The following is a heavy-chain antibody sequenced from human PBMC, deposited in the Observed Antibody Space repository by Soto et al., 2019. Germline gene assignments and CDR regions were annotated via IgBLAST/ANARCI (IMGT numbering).Heavy chain of an antibody. D-gene: IGHD5-12*01. V-gene: IGHV1-69*13. CDR3: AREVEMATIPWFDP. CDR1: GGTFSSYA. J-gene: IGHJ5*02. CDR2: IIPIFGTA. Sequence: ASVKVSCKASGGTFSSYAISWVRQAPGQGLEWMGGIIPIFGTANYAQKFQGRVTITADESTSTAYMELSSLRSEDTAVYYCAREVEMATIPWFDPWGQGTLVTVPQ.